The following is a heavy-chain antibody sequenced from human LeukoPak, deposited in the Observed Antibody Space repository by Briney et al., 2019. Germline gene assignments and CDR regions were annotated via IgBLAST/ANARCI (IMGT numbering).Heavy chain of an antibody. CDR1: GFTFSSYS. Sequence: KPGGSLRLSCAASGFTFSSYSMNWVRQAPGEGLEWVSSISTSSSYIYYADSVKGRFTISRDNAKNSLYLQMNSLRAEDTAVYYCARRGIAATHYYFDYWGQGTLVTVSS. D-gene: IGHD2-15*01. J-gene: IGHJ4*02. V-gene: IGHV3-21*01. CDR3: ARRGIAATHYYFDY. CDR2: ISTSSSYI.